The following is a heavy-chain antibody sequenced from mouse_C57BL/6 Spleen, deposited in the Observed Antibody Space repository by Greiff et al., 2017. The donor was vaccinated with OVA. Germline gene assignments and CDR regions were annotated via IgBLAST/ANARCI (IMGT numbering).Heavy chain of an antibody. CDR3: ARPLANWDVRFAY. V-gene: IGHV1-82*01. J-gene: IGHJ3*01. CDR1: GYAFSSSW. Sequence: VQLQQSGPELVKPGASVKISCKASGYAFSSSWMNWVKQRPGKGLEWIGRIYPGDGDTNYNGKFKGKATLTADKSSSTAYMQLSSLTSEDSAVYFCARPLANWDVRFAYWGQGTLVTVSA. D-gene: IGHD4-1*01. CDR2: IYPGDGDT.